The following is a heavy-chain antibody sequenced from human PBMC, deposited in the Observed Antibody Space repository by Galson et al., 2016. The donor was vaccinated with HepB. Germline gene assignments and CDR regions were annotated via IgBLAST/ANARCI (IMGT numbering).Heavy chain of an antibody. CDR3: ARSDRYFFDY. CDR2: IYWDDDT. V-gene: IGHV2-5*02. CDR1: GFSLTTFGVG. J-gene: IGHJ4*02. D-gene: IGHD1-14*01. Sequence: PALVKPTQTLTLTCNFPGFSLTTFGVGVGWLRQPPGKPLEWLALIYWDDDTRYSPSLKSRLTLTKDTSKNQVVLSVTNMDTVDTATYYCARSDRYFFDYWGQGTLVTVSS.